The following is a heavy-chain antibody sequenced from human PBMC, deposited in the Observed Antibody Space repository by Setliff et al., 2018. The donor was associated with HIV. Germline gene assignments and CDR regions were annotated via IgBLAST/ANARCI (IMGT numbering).Heavy chain of an antibody. Sequence: SETLSLTCTVSGPSINIHYWSWIRQSPGKAFEWIGYIYSTGSTNYNPSLQSRVTISMVASRNQFSLKVTSVTAADTAVYYCAREFPGGTKGFDYWGQGTLVTVSS. D-gene: IGHD1-26*01. CDR1: GPSINIHY. V-gene: IGHV4-59*11. CDR2: IYSTGST. J-gene: IGHJ4*02. CDR3: AREFPGGTKGFDY.